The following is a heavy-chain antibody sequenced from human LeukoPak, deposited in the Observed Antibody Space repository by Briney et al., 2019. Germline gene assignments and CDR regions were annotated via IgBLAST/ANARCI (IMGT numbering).Heavy chain of an antibody. CDR3: AKDMRFRSTSYGEFDF. D-gene: IGHD2-2*01. J-gene: IGHJ4*02. Sequence: GGSLRLSCAASGFSFDDYVLHWVRQAPGKGLEWVSLISRDGGSTIYTDSVKGRFTISRDNSKNSLYLQMNSLRTEDTALYYCAKDMRFRSTSYGEFDFWGQGILVTVSS. CDR1: GFSFDDYV. CDR2: ISRDGGST. V-gene: IGHV3-43*02.